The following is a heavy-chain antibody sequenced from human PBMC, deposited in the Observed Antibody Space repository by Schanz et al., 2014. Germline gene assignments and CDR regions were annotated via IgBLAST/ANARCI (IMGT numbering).Heavy chain of an antibody. J-gene: IGHJ5*02. CDR1: GITFSDYA. Sequence: EVQLLEPGGALEQPGGSLRLSCAASGITFSDYAMSWVRQAPGKGLQWVANIKQDGSEKYYVDSVKGRFTISRDNSKNSLYLQMNSLRAEDTAVYYCARGRCGSATCYIDNWFDPWGQGTLVTVSS. CDR3: ARGRCGSATCYIDNWFDP. D-gene: IGHD2-2*02. CDR2: IKQDGSEK. V-gene: IGHV3-7*01.